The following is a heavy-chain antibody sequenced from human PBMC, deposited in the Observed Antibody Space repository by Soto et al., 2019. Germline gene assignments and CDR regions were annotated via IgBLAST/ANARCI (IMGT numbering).Heavy chain of an antibody. J-gene: IGHJ6*02. CDR3: AKSGNSSSWYDYYYCGMDV. Sequence: EVQLLESGGGLVQPGGSLRLSCAASGFTFSSYAMSWVRQAPGKGLEWVSAISGSGGSAYYADSVKGRFTISRDNSKNTLYLHMNSLRAEDTAVYYCAKSGNSSSWYDYYYCGMDVWGQGTTVTVSS. D-gene: IGHD6-13*01. CDR1: GFTFSSYA. V-gene: IGHV3-23*01. CDR2: ISGSGGSA.